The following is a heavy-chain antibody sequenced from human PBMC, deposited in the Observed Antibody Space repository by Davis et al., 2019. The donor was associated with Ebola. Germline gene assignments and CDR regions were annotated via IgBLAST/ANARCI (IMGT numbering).Heavy chain of an antibody. CDR1: GFTFSSYE. V-gene: IGHV3-48*03. CDR2: ISSSGSTI. D-gene: IGHD1-14*01. Sequence: GGSLRLSCAASGFTFSSYEMNWVRQAPGKGLEWVSYISSSGSTIYYADSVKGRFTISRDNAKNSLYLQMNSLRAEDTAVYYCARVGGAGASPEPRVSFDYWGQGTLVTVSS. CDR3: ARVGGAGASPEPRVSFDY. J-gene: IGHJ4*02.